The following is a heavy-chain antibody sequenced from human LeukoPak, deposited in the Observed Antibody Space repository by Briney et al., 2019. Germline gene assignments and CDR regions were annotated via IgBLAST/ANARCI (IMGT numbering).Heavy chain of an antibody. CDR1: GGSISSGSYY. D-gene: IGHD3-22*01. CDR3: ARFNGDSSGYYFGTVDY. J-gene: IGHJ4*02. Sequence: SQTLSLTRTVSGGSISSGSYYWSWIRQPAGKGLEWIGRIYTSGSTNYKPSLKSRVTISVDTSKNQFSLKLSSVTAADTAVYYCARFNGDSSGYYFGTVDYWGQGTLVTVSS. V-gene: IGHV4-61*02. CDR2: IYTSGST.